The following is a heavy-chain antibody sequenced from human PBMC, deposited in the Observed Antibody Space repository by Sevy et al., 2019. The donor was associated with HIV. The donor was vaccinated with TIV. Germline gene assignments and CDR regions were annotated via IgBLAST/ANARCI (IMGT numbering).Heavy chain of an antibody. CDR1: GYTFAGYY. Sequence: ASVKVSCKASGYTFAGYYMHWVRQAPGQWLEWMGWIIPNSGGTNYAQKFQGRVTMTRDTSISTACMELSRLRSDDTAVYYCARVRGYNFAFDYWGQGTLVTVSS. V-gene: IGHV1-2*02. CDR2: IIPNSGGT. D-gene: IGHD5-12*01. J-gene: IGHJ4*02. CDR3: ARVRGYNFAFDY.